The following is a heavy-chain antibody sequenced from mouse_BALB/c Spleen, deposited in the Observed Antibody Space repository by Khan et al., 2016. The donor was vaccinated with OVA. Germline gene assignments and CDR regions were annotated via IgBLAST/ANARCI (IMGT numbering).Heavy chain of an antibody. CDR1: GYTFSSYW. V-gene: IGHV1-9*01. Sequence: QVQLKQSGGDLMKPGASVKISCKATGYTFSSYWIEWVKRRPGHGLEWIGQIFPGSVSTTYNEKFKGKATFTADTSSNTAYKQLSSLTSEDSAVYYCARGGYGGFAYWGQGTLVTVSA. J-gene: IGHJ3*01. D-gene: IGHD2-2*01. CDR2: IFPGSVST. CDR3: ARGGYGGFAY.